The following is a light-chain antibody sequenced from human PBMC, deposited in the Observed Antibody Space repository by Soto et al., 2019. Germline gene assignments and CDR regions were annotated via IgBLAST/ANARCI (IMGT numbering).Light chain of an antibody. Sequence: DIQLTQSPSSVSASVGDRFTIACRSSQGISSWLSWYQQKLGKAPNLLIYDAFSLQSGVPSRFSGSGSGTDFTLTISSLQPEDSATYFCQQSYGSPGWTFGQGTKVDIK. CDR1: QGISSW. CDR2: DAF. CDR3: QQSYGSPGWT. J-gene: IGKJ1*01. V-gene: IGKV1-12*01.